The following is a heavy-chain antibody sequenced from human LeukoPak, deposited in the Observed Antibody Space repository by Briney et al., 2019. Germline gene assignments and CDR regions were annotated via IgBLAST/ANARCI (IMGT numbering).Heavy chain of an antibody. CDR3: GRAAFGREDY. CDR1: GFTFSSYW. J-gene: IGHJ4*02. Sequence: GGSLRLSCAASGFTFSSYWMHWVRRAPGKGLVWVSRMNSDGSSTTYADSVKGRFTISRDNAKNTLYLQMNSLRAEDTAVYYCGRAAFGREDYWGQGTLVTVSS. D-gene: IGHD1-26*01. V-gene: IGHV3-74*01. CDR2: MNSDGSST.